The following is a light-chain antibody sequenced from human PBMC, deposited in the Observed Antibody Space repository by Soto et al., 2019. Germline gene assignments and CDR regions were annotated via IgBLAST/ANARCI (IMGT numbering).Light chain of an antibody. Sequence: DIVMTQSPLSLPVTPGEPASTSCRSSQSLLFSNGYNYWDWYLQKPGQSPQLLSSVGSDRASGVPDRFSGRGSGTDFTLKISRVEAEDVGVYFCMQSLQPPWTFGQGTNVDIK. CDR3: MQSLQPPWT. J-gene: IGKJ1*01. CDR2: VGS. CDR1: QSLLFSNGYNY. V-gene: IGKV2-28*01.